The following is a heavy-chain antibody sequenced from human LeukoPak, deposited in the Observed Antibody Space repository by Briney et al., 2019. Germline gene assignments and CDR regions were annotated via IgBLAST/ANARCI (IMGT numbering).Heavy chain of an antibody. CDR1: GGTFSSYA. Sequence: ASVKVSCKASGGTFSSYAISWVRQAPGQGLEWMEGIIPIFGTANYAQKFQGRVTITADESTSTAYMELSSLRSEDTAVYYCARNYCGGDCYLGNWFDPWGQGTLVTVSS. D-gene: IGHD2-21*02. CDR2: IIPIFGTA. V-gene: IGHV1-69*13. CDR3: ARNYCGGDCYLGNWFDP. J-gene: IGHJ5*02.